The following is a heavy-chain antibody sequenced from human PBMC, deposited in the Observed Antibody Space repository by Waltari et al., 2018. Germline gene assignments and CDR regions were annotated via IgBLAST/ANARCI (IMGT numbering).Heavy chain of an antibody. V-gene: IGHV4-34*01. CDR2: INHSGST. J-gene: IGHJ6*02. CDR1: GGSFSDYY. D-gene: IGHD4-4*01. CDR3: ARLSNYEYYGSDYSYGMDV. Sequence: QVQLQQWGAGLLKPSETLSLTCAVYGGSFSDYYWSWIRQPPGKGLGWDGEINHSGSTNCNPSLQSRVTISVDMSKNQFSLKLSSVTAADTAVYYCARLSNYEYYGSDYSYGMDVWGQGTTVTVSS.